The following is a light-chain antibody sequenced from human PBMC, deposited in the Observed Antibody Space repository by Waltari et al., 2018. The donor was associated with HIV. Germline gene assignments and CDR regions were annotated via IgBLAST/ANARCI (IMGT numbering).Light chain of an antibody. CDR3: SSYTRTSTLVA. V-gene: IGLV2-14*01. Sequence: QSALTQPASVSGSPGQSLTISCTGTSTAVGSYNYVSWYQQHSGKALKLPICDVSNRPSGVSNRFSGSKSGDTAALTISGLQTEDEAYYYCSSYTRTSTLVAFGGGTKVTVL. CDR2: DVS. J-gene: IGLJ2*01. CDR1: STAVGSYNY.